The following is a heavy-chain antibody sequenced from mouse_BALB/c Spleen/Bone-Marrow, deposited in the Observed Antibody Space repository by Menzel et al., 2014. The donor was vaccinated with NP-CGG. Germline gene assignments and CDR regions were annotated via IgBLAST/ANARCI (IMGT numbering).Heavy chain of an antibody. J-gene: IGHJ2*01. D-gene: IGHD1-2*01. Sequence: EVQLVESGGGLVQPGGSLKLSCTASGFDFSRYWMSWVRQAPGKGLQWIGEINPESSTINYTPSLKDKFIVSRDNAKNTLYLQMSKVRSEDTALYYCTRLTYYGLSDFWGHGTTLTVSS. CDR1: GFDFSRYW. V-gene: IGHV4-1*02. CDR2: INPESSTI. CDR3: TRLTYYGLSDF.